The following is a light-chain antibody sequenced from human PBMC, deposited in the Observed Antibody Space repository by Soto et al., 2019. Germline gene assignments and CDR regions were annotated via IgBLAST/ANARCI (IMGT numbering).Light chain of an antibody. CDR1: QSISTW. V-gene: IGKV1-5*01. CDR2: DAS. J-gene: IGKJ2*01. Sequence: DIQMTQSPSTLSASVGDRVTITCRASQSISTWLARYQQKPGKAPKLLIYDASSLQSGVPSRFSGHGSGTDFTLTISSLQPDDFATYYCQQYNSYTTFGQGTKLEIK. CDR3: QQYNSYTT.